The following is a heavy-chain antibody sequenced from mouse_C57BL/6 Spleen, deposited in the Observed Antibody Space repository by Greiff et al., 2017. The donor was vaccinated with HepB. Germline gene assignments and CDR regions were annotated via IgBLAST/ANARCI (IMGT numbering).Heavy chain of an antibody. CDR3: ARHRDYDGYWYFDV. J-gene: IGHJ1*03. V-gene: IGHV2-6-1*01. Sequence: QVQLQQSGPGLVAPSQSLSITCTVSGFSLTSYGVHWVRQPPGKGLEWLVVIWSDGSTTYNSALKSRLSISKDNSKSQVFLKMNSLQTDDTAMYYCARHRDYDGYWYFDVWGTGTTVTVSS. CDR1: GFSLTSYG. D-gene: IGHD2-4*01. CDR2: IWSDGST.